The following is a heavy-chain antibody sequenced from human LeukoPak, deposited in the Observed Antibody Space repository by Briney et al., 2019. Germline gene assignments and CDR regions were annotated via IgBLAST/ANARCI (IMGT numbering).Heavy chain of an antibody. CDR2: IYYSGST. Sequence: SETLSLTCSVSGDSISYYYWSWIRQPPGKGLEWIGYIYYSGSTNYNPSLKSRVTISVDTSKNQFSLKLSSVTAADTAVYYCARGPPLYSSSWYAPLYYFDYWGQGTLVTVSS. J-gene: IGHJ4*02. CDR1: GDSISYYY. V-gene: IGHV4-59*01. CDR3: ARGPPLYSSSWYAPLYYFDY. D-gene: IGHD6-13*01.